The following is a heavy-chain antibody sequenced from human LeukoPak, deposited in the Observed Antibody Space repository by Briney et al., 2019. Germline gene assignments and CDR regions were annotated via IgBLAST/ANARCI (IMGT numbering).Heavy chain of an antibody. J-gene: IGHJ4*02. CDR1: GYTFTSYD. V-gene: IGHV1-8*03. Sequence: GASVKVSCKASGYTFTSYDINWVRQATGQGLEWMGWMNPNSGNTGYAQKFQGRVTITADESTSTAYMELSSLRSEDTAVYYCARGAPSGWYVPFDYWGQGTLVTVSS. CDR2: MNPNSGNT. CDR3: ARGAPSGWYVPFDY. D-gene: IGHD6-19*01.